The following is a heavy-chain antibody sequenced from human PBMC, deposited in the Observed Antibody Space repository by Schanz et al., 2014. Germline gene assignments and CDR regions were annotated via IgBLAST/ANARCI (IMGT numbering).Heavy chain of an antibody. J-gene: IGHJ3*02. D-gene: IGHD3-9*01. CDR2: IYPNSGGT. V-gene: IGHV1-2*06. CDR1: GYSFTDYY. Sequence: QVQLVQSGAEVKKPGASVKVSCKASGYSFTDYYLHWVRQAPGQGLEWMGRIYPNSGGTNLAQKFQGRVTMTGDTSISTAYMELSRLRSDDTAVYYCARDYYDILTGYPYDTFDIWGQGTMVTVSS. CDR3: ARDYYDILTGYPYDTFDI.